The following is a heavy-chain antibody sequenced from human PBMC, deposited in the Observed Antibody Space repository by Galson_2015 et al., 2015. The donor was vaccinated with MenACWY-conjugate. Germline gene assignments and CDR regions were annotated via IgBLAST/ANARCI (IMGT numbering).Heavy chain of an antibody. CDR1: GYWFTTYW. V-gene: IGHV5-51*01. CDR2: TYPGDSDT. D-gene: IGHD4-23*01. J-gene: IGHJ4*02. CDR3: ARTGNSEADY. Sequence: QSGAEVKKPGESLKISCKGSGYWFTTYWIGWVRQMPGKGLEWMGTTYPGDSDTRYSPPFQGQVTMSADKSISTAYLQWSSLKASDTAMYYCARTGNSEADYWGQGTLVTVSS.